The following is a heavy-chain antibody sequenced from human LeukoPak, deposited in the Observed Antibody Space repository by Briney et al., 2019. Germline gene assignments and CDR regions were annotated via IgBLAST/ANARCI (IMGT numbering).Heavy chain of an antibody. CDR1: GFTFSSYS. CDR2: TSGSGDIR. D-gene: IGHD2-15*01. V-gene: IGHV3-23*01. J-gene: IGHJ1*01. Sequence: DPGGSLRLSCAASGFTFSSYSMHWVRQAPGKGLEWVSRTSGSGDIRLYADSVKGRFTISRSNSENTLYLHMNSLRAEDTAVYYCANYRSGGGGYYSGLEHWGQGTMVAVSS. CDR3: ANYRSGGGGYYSGLEH.